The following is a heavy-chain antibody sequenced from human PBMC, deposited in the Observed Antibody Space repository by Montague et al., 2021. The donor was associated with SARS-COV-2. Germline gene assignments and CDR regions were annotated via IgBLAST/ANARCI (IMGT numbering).Heavy chain of an antibody. D-gene: IGHD3-22*01. Sequence: ESLSITCTVSGGSISSSSYYWGWIRQPPGKGLEWIGSIYYSGSTYYNPSLKSRVTISVDTSKNQFSLKLSSVTAADTAVYYCAREGGWLSRGSYYFDYWGQGTLVTVSS. J-gene: IGHJ4*02. CDR2: IYYSGST. V-gene: IGHV4-39*07. CDR1: GGSISSSSYY. CDR3: AREGGWLSRGSYYFDY.